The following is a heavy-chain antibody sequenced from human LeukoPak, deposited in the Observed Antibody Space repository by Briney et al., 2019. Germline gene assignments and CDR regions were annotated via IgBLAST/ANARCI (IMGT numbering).Heavy chain of an antibody. V-gene: IGHV4-34*01. CDR1: GGSFSGYY. CDR2: INHSGST. J-gene: IGHJ4*02. Sequence: PSETLSLTCAVYGGSFSGYYWSWIRQPPGKGLEWIGEINHSGSTNYNPSLKSRVTISVDTSKDQFSLKLSSVTAADTAVYYRALSGSYYGGDEQRMFDYWGQGTLVTASS. D-gene: IGHD1-26*01. CDR3: ALSGSYYGGDEQRMFDY.